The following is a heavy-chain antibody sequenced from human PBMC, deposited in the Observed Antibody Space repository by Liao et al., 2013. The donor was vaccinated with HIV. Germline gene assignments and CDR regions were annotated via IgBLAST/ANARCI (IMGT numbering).Heavy chain of an antibody. J-gene: IGHJ2*01. V-gene: IGHV4-30-2*01. CDR2: IYHSGTT. D-gene: IGHD4-23*01. Sequence: QLQLQESGSGLVKPSQTLSLTCAVSGGSISSGGYSWNWIRQPPGKGLEWIGYIYHSGTTYYNPSLKSRVTISVDRSKNQFSLKLSSVTAADTAVYYCARGNTVVSYWYFDLWGRGTLVTVSS. CDR3: ARGNTVVSYWYFDL. CDR1: GGSISSGGYS.